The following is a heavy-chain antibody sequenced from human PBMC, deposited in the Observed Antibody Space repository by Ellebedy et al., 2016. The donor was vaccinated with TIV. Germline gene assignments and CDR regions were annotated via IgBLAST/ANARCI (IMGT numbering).Heavy chain of an antibody. D-gene: IGHD6-6*01. V-gene: IGHV4-59*12. J-gene: IGHJ4*02. CDR1: GGSISSYY. CDR2: IYYSGST. CDR3: ARAYSSSSPLRY. Sequence: SETLSLTXTVSGGSISSYYWSWIRQPPGKGLEWIGYIYYSGSTNYNPSLKSRVTISVDTSKNQFSLKLSSVTAADTAVYYCARAYSSSSPLRYWGQGTLVTVSS.